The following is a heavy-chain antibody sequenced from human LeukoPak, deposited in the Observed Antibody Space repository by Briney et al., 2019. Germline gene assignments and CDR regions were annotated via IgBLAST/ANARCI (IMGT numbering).Heavy chain of an antibody. Sequence: SETLSLTCAVYGGSFSGYYWSWIRQPPGKGLEWIGEINHSGSTNYNPSLKSRVTISVDTSKNQFSLKLSSVTAADTAVYYCARHKDYCYAYMDVWGKGTTVTISS. CDR1: GGSFSGYY. J-gene: IGHJ6*03. CDR2: INHSGST. CDR3: ARHKDYCYAYMDV. V-gene: IGHV4-34*01.